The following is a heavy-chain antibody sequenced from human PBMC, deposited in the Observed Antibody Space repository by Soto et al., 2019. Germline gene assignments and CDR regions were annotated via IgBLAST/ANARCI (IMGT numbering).Heavy chain of an antibody. V-gene: IGHV3-23*01. J-gene: IGHJ6*02. CDR1: GFTFSSYA. D-gene: IGHD3-10*01. Sequence: GGSLRLSCAASGFTFSSYAMSWVRQAPGKGLEWVSAISGSGGSTYYADSVKGRFTISRDNSKNTLYLQMNSLRAEDTAVYYCAKKKGFGSGDFDYYYGMDVWGQGTTVTVSS. CDR2: ISGSGGST. CDR3: AKKKGFGSGDFDYYYGMDV.